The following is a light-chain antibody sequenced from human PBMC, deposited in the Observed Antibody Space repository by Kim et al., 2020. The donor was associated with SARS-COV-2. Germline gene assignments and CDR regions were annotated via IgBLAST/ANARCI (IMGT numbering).Light chain of an antibody. CDR2: GAS. CDR1: QSISSTY. CDR3: QHFDSSLS. J-gene: IGKJ4*01. Sequence: LSPGEGATLSCRASQSISSTYLAWYQQKPGQAPRLLMYGASSRATGIPDRFSGSGSGTDFSLTITRLEPEDFAVYYCQHFDSSLSLGGGTKVDIK. V-gene: IGKV3-20*01.